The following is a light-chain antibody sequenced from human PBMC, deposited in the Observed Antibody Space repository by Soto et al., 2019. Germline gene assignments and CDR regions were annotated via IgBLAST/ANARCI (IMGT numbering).Light chain of an antibody. V-gene: IGKV3-20*01. Sequence: EIVLTQSPGTLSLSPGERATLSCRASKSVSSSYLAWYQQKPGQAPRLLIYDASSRATGIPDRFSGSGSGTDFTLTITTLEPEVFAVYYCQQYGIAPETVGQGTKVEIK. CDR2: DAS. CDR3: QQYGIAPET. CDR1: KSVSSSY. J-gene: IGKJ1*01.